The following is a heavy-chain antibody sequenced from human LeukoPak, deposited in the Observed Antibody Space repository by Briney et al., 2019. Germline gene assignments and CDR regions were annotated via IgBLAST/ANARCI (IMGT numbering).Heavy chain of an antibody. CDR3: ARAANSGYDFEVSGWFDP. Sequence: ASVKVSCKVSGYTLTELSMHWVRQAPGKGLEWMGGFHPEDGETIYAQKFQGRVTMTEDTSTDTAYMELSSLRSEDTAVYYCARAANSGYDFEVSGWFDPWGQGTLVTVSS. V-gene: IGHV1-24*01. CDR1: GYTLTELS. J-gene: IGHJ5*02. D-gene: IGHD5-12*01. CDR2: FHPEDGET.